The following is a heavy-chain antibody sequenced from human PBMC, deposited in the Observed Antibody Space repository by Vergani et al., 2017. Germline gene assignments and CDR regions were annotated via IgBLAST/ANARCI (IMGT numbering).Heavy chain of an antibody. CDR3: ARVGSSLLYAYYYYYMDV. CDR1: GRSFSGYH. J-gene: IGHJ6*03. D-gene: IGHD2-2*02. V-gene: IGHV4-34*01. CDR2: INHSGST. Sequence: QVQLQQWGAGLLKPSETLSLTCAVYGRSFSGYHWSWIRQPPGKGLEWIGEINHSGSTNYNPSLKSRVTISLDTSKNQFSLKLTSVTAADTAVYYCARVGSSLLYAYYYYYMDVWGKGTTVTVSS.